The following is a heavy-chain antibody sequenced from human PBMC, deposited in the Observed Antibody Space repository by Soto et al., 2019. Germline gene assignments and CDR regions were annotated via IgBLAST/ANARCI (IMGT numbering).Heavy chain of an antibody. CDR1: AGSITSRGNS. D-gene: IGHD3-10*01. V-gene: IGHV4-30-2*01. CDR2: LYHTGTT. J-gene: IGHJ6*02. Sequence: LQLQESGSGLVTPSQTLSLTCAVSAGSITSRGNSWSWIRQPPGKGLEWVGYLYHTGTTYYNPSLTSRGARTGAGSKNRFALMLSSATAADTAVYYCARVFYLTRMVVRGETRSYCGGDVGGQGTAVTVS. CDR3: ARVFYLTRMVVRGETRSYCGGDV.